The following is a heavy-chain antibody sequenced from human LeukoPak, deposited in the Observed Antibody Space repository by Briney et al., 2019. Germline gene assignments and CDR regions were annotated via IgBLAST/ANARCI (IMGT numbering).Heavy chain of an antibody. Sequence: GGSLRLSCAASGFILSHYGMHWVRQAPGKGLEWVAIAWSDGNNKYHADSVKGRFTISRDSSKNTLYLQMNSLRDDDTAVYYCATECGGGCRYDYWGQGTLATVSS. CDR3: ATECGGGCRYDY. J-gene: IGHJ4*02. CDR1: GFILSHYG. D-gene: IGHD2-15*01. CDR2: AWSDGNNK. V-gene: IGHV3-30*02.